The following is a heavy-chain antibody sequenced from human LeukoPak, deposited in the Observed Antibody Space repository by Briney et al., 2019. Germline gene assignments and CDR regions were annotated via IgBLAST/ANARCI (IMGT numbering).Heavy chain of an antibody. CDR2: IYYSGST. CDR3: ARHSGDYYDSSGYLDY. D-gene: IGHD3-22*01. Sequence: PSETLSLTCTVSGGSISSSSDYWGWIRQPPGKGLEWIGSIYYSGSTYYIPSLKSRVTISVDTSKNQFSLKLSSVTAADTAVYYCARHSGDYYDSSGYLDYWGRGTLVTVSS. CDR1: GGSISSSSDY. J-gene: IGHJ4*02. V-gene: IGHV4-39*01.